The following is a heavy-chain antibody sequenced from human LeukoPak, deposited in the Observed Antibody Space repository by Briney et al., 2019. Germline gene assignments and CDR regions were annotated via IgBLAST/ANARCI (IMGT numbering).Heavy chain of an antibody. V-gene: IGHV4-34*01. Sequence: SETLSLTCAVYGGSFSAYYWTWIRQSPGKSLEWIGEINHSGSTNSNPSLKSRVTISVDPSKNQFSLNLTSVTAADTAVYFCARTPNYYDSSGRKFAYDIWGQGTKVIVSS. J-gene: IGHJ3*02. CDR2: INHSGST. D-gene: IGHD3-22*01. CDR1: GGSFSAYY. CDR3: ARTPNYYDSSGRKFAYDI.